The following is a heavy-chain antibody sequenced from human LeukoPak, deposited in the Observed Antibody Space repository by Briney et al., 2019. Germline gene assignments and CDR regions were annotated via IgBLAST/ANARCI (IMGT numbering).Heavy chain of an antibody. Sequence: SQTLSLTCTVSGGSISSGGYYWSWIRQHPGEGLEWIGYIYYSGSTYYNPSLKSRVTISVDTSKNQFSLKLSSVTAADTAVYYCARGDYTMVRGVLNNWFDPWGQGTLVTVSS. CDR1: GGSISSGGYY. J-gene: IGHJ5*02. CDR2: IYYSGST. CDR3: ARGDYTMVRGVLNNWFDP. D-gene: IGHD3-10*01. V-gene: IGHV4-31*03.